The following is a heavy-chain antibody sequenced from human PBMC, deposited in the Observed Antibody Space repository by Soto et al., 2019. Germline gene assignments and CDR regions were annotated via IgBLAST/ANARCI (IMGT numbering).Heavy chain of an antibody. D-gene: IGHD2-8*01. CDR2: ISYSDGS. Sequence: SETLSLTCTVSGGSISSRGSMSGRSFYWGWMRQPPGKGLEWIASISYSDGSFYNSSLKSRLTISVDTSKNQSSLSLRSVTAADTAVYYCASHRTFWPFDYWGQGTVVTVSS. V-gene: IGHV4-39*01. CDR3: ASHRTFWPFDY. J-gene: IGHJ4*02. CDR1: GGSISSRGSMSGRSFY.